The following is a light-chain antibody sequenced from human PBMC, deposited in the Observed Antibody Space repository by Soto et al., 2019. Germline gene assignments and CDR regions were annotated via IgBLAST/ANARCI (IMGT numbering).Light chain of an antibody. J-gene: IGKJ1*01. CDR2: DVS. CDR1: QSISSW. Sequence: DIQMTQSPSILSASVGYRFTITCRASQSISSWLAWYQQKPGKAPKLLIYDVSSLESGVPSRFSGSGSGTEFTLTISSLQPDDFATYYCQQYNSYWTFGQGTTVDIK. CDR3: QQYNSYWT. V-gene: IGKV1-5*01.